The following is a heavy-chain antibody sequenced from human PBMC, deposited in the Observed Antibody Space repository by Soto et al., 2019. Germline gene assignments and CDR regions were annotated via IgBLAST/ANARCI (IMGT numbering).Heavy chain of an antibody. CDR3: ARALRYFDWLSRAEFDY. V-gene: IGHV4-34*01. Sequence: PSETLSLTCAVYGGSFSGYYWSWIRQPPGKGLEWIGEINHSGSTNYNPSLKSRVTISVDTSKNQFSLKLSSVTAADTAVYYCARALRYFDWLSRAEFDYWGQGTLVTVS. CDR1: GGSFSGYY. J-gene: IGHJ4*02. CDR2: INHSGST. D-gene: IGHD3-9*01.